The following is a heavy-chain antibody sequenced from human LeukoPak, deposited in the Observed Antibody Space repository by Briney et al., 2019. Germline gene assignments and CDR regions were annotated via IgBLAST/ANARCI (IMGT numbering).Heavy chain of an antibody. CDR3: ARLRSDILTGYYPD. J-gene: IGHJ4*02. CDR2: IYYNGST. V-gene: IGHV4-59*12. Sequence: SETLSLTCTFSGGSIRSYYWSWIRQPPGKGLEWIGYIYYNGSTKYNPSLKSRVTISVDTSKNQFSLKLSSVTAADTAVYYSARLRSDILTGYYPDWGQGTLVTVSS. CDR1: GGSIRSYY. D-gene: IGHD3-9*01.